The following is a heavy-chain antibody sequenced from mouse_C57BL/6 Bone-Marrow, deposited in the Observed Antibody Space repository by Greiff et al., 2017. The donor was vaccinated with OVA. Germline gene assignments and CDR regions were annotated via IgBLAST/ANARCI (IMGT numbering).Heavy chain of an antibody. CDR2: INSNNGCT. CDR1: GYTFTDYN. CDR3: AGDKTTVVGNWYFDD. D-gene: IGHD1-1*01. V-gene: IGHV1-18*01. Sequence: VQLKESGPELVKPGASVKIPCKASGYTFTDYNMDRVKQSHGKSLEWIGDINSNNGCTIYNQKFKGKATLTVDKSTSKAYMELRSLTSEDTAVYDCAGDKTTVVGNWYFDDWGTGTTVTVSS. J-gene: IGHJ1*03.